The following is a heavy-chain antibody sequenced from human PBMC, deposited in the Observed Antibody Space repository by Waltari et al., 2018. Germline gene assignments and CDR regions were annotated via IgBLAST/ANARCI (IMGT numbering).Heavy chain of an antibody. CDR1: GGSIRSYY. Sequence: QVQLQESGPGLVKPSETLSLTCTVSGGSIRSYYWSWIRQPPGKGLEWIGYIYYSGSTNYNPSLKSRVTISVDTSKNQFSLKLSSVTAADTAVYYCAGAIAAAGEMGAGYGMDVWGQGTTVTVSS. D-gene: IGHD6-13*01. J-gene: IGHJ6*02. V-gene: IGHV4-59*08. CDR3: AGAIAAAGEMGAGYGMDV. CDR2: IYYSGST.